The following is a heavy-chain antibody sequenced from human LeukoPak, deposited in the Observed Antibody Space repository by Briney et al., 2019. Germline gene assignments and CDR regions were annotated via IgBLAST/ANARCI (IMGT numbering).Heavy chain of an antibody. V-gene: IGHV1-18*01. D-gene: IGHD1-14*01. CDR1: GYTFTNYG. CDR2: ISVYNGYT. CDR3: ARYRLTDSPINWFDP. Sequence: ASVKVSCKTSGYTFTNYGISWVRQAPGQGLEWIGWISVYNGYTDYAQNLQGRVTMTTDTSTSTAYMELRSLRSDDTAVYYCARYRLTDSPINWFDPWGQGTLVTVSS. J-gene: IGHJ5*02.